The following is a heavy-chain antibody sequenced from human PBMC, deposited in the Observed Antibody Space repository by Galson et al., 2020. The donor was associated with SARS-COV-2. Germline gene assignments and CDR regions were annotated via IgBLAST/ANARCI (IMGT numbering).Heavy chain of an antibody. D-gene: IGHD4-17*01. CDR2: VYNIWTT. CDR3: ARGSKGPLTTVSTWGLDV. V-gene: IGHV4-59*01. Sequence: SETLSLTCSVYDESNSLYYWSWIRQPPGKGLEWIGYVYNIWTTKYNPSLKSRVTISVDTSKNQFSLMLSAVTAADTAVYYCARGSKGPLTTVSTWGLDVWGQGTTVTVSS. CDR1: DESNSLYY. J-gene: IGHJ3*01.